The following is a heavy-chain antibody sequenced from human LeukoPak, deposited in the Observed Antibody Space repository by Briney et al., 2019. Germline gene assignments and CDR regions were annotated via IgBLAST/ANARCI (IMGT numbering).Heavy chain of an antibody. CDR1: GYSFTNYW. V-gene: IGHV5-51*01. J-gene: IGHJ4*02. CDR3: ARSRMGYSSGWYFDYFDY. Sequence: PGESLKISCKASGYSFTNYWIGWVRQMPGKGLEWMGIIYPGESDTRYSPSFQGQVTISADKSISTAYLQWSSLKASDTAMYYCARSRMGYSSGWYFDYFDYWGQGTLVTVSS. CDR2: IYPGESDT. D-gene: IGHD6-19*01.